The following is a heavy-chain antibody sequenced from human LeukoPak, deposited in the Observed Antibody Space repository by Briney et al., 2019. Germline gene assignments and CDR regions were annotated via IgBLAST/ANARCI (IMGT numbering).Heavy chain of an antibody. D-gene: IGHD1-26*01. CDR1: GFTFSRFS. CDR3: ALVGATSWAPFDY. Sequence: GGSLRLSCPVSGFTFSRFSMTWVRQAPGKGLEWVSSISSSSSYIYYRDSVKGRFTISRDNAKNSLYLQMHSLRAEDTAVYYCALVGATSWAPFDYWGQGTLVTVSS. V-gene: IGHV3-21*01. CDR2: ISSSSSYI. J-gene: IGHJ4*02.